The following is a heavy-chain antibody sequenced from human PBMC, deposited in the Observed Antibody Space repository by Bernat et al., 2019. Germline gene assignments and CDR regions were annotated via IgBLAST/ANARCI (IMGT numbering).Heavy chain of an antibody. CDR3: ARGGVDNSNYGGLFDS. V-gene: IGHV4-34*02. Sequence: QVQLQQWGAGLLKPSETLSLTCAVSDGAFSTYYWGWIRQPPGKGLEWIGEINHSGSTNYNPSLKSRVTMSVDTSRNRFSLKLSSVTAADSAIYFCARGGVDNSNYGGLFDSWGQGTLLIVSS. D-gene: IGHD4-4*01. CDR1: DGAFSTYY. CDR2: INHSGST. J-gene: IGHJ4*02.